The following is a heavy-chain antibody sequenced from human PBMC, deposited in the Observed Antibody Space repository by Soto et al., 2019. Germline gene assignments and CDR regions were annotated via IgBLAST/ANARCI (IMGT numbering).Heavy chain of an antibody. J-gene: IGHJ6*02. CDR3: ARAGEWLGSGRGGDYAATYDSGMDV. D-gene: IGHD4-17*01. CDR1: GFTFSSYA. Sequence: PGGSLRLSCAASGFTFSSYAMHWVRQAPGKGLEWVAVISYDGSNKYYADSVKGRFTISRDNSKNTLYLQMNSLRAEDTAVYSCARAGEWLGSGRGGDYAATYDSGMDVWVQGTTVTLS. V-gene: IGHV3-30-3*01. CDR2: ISYDGSNK.